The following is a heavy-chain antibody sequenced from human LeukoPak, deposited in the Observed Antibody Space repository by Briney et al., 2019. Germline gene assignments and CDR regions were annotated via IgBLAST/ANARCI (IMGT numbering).Heavy chain of an antibody. CDR3: ARFGSSTSCQRG. V-gene: IGHV4-61*01. CDR2: ICYSGST. Sequence: SETLSLTCTVSGGSVSSGTFYWSWIRQPPGKGLEWIGYICYSGSTNYNPSLKSRVTISVDTSKNQFSLNLSSVTAADTAVYYCARFGSSTSCQRGGGQGTLVTVSS. J-gene: IGHJ4*02. CDR1: GGSVSSGTFY. D-gene: IGHD2-2*01.